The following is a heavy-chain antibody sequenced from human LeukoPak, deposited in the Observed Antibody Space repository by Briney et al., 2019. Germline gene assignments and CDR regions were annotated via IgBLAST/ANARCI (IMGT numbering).Heavy chain of an antibody. CDR2: ISISGST. CDR1: GDSISSYY. CDR3: ARGGSGSYSAFDI. Sequence: SETLSLTCTVSGDSISSYYWTWIRQPAGKGLDWTGRISISGSTNYNPSLKSRVTMSLDTSKNQFSLKLSSVTAADTAVYHCARGGSGSYSAFDIWGQGTMVTVSS. D-gene: IGHD1-26*01. J-gene: IGHJ3*02. V-gene: IGHV4-4*07.